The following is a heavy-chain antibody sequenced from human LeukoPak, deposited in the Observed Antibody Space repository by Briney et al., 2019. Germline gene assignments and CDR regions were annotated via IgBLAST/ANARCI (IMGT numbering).Heavy chain of an antibody. J-gene: IGHJ5*02. CDR2: IYSTGTT. CDR3: AKVRYGTFSWFDP. V-gene: IGHV4-4*07. D-gene: IGHD2/OR15-2a*01. Sequence: PSETLSLTCTVSGDSINNYYWSWIRQPAGKGLEWIGRIYSTGTTNYNPSLKSRVTMSVDTSKNQFSLKLSSVTAADTAVYYCAKVRYGTFSWFDPWGQGTLVTVSS. CDR1: GDSINNYY.